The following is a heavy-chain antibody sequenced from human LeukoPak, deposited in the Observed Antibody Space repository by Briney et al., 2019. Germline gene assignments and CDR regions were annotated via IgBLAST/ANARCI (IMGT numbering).Heavy chain of an antibody. CDR2: IYYSGSTRST. CDR1: GGSISSYY. V-gene: IGHV4-59*01. CDR3: ASSPLISSGWLGFDY. D-gene: IGHD6-19*01. Sequence: SETLSLTCTASGGSISSYYWSWIRQPPGKGLEWIGYIYYSGSTRSTNYNPSLKSRVTISVDTSKNQFSLKLSSVTAADTAVYYCASSPLISSGWLGFDYWGQGTLVTVSS. J-gene: IGHJ4*02.